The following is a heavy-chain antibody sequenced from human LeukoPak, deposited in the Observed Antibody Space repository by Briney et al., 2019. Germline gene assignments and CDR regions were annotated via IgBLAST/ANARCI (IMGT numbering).Heavy chain of an antibody. Sequence: PGGSLRLSCAASGFTFSNYAMSWVRQGPGKGLDWVAAISGDGAATFSADSVKGRFTISRDNSKNTLYLQTNSLRAEDTAVYFCARVSTVTANFDFWGQGTLVTVSS. V-gene: IGHV3-23*01. CDR2: ISGDGAAT. CDR3: ARVSTVTANFDF. J-gene: IGHJ4*02. CDR1: GFTFSNYA. D-gene: IGHD4-17*01.